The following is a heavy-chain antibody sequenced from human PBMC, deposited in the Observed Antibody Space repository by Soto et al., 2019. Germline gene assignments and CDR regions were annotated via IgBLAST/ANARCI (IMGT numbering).Heavy chain of an antibody. CDR1: GFTFSSYW. Sequence: GGSLRLSCAASGFTFSSYWMHWVRQAPGKGLAWVSSINSVGSNPRYADSVKGRFTISRDNAKNTVYLEMNSLRAGDTAIYYCVRVADWGYWGQGTLVTVSS. D-gene: IGHD7-27*01. V-gene: IGHV3-74*01. CDR3: VRVADWGY. J-gene: IGHJ4*02. CDR2: INSVGSNP.